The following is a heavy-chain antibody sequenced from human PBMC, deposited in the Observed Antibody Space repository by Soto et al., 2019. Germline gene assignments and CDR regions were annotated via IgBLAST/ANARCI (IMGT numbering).Heavy chain of an antibody. D-gene: IGHD2-15*01. J-gene: IGHJ4*02. Sequence: EVYLLESGGGLVQPGGSLRLSCEVSGFNFTLHSMTWVRQPPGKGLQWVASISGNGDRAFYGDSVKGRFIVSRDNSKNTLSLQLNRLRADDTAVYYCAKQTARYYAPTRFPFDKWGQGTLVTASS. CDR2: ISGNGDRA. CDR1: GFNFTLHS. CDR3: AKQTARYYAPTRFPFDK. V-gene: IGHV3-23*01.